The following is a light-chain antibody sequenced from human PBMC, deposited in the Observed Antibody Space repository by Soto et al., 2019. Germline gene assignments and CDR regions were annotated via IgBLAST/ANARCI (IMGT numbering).Light chain of an antibody. CDR3: QQANSFFRVT. J-gene: IGKJ3*01. V-gene: IGKV1-12*01. CDR1: QGISSW. Sequence: DIQMTQSPSSVSASVGDRVTITCRASQGISSWLAWYQQKPGKAPKLLVYAASGLQSGVPSRFSGSGSGTEFTLIISRQQPEDFPTYYFQQANSFFRVTFGPGTKVDIK. CDR2: AAS.